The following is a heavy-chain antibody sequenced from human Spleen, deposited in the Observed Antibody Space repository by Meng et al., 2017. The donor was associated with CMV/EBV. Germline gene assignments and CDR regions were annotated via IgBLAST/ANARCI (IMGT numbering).Heavy chain of an antibody. CDR3: ARVATRSWFGRPDYHFDY. CDR2: IKRDGSEG. V-gene: IGHV3-7*01. J-gene: IGHJ4*02. D-gene: IGHD3-10*01. CDR1: TVTSNY. Sequence: TVTSNYMSWVRQAPGKGLEWVANIKRDGSEGYYVDSVKGRFTISRDNGKKSLYLQMNSLSAEDTAVYYCARVATRSWFGRPDYHFDYWGQGTLVTVSS.